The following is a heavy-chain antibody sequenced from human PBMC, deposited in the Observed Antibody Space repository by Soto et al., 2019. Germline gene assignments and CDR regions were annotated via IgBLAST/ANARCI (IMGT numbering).Heavy chain of an antibody. CDR3: ARMAAAGVYYYYGMDV. J-gene: IGHJ6*02. CDR2: VDWDDDK. V-gene: IGHV2-70*20. D-gene: IGHD6-13*01. Sequence: SGPTLVNPTETLTLTCTLSGFSLSTTGMCVSWVRQAPGKALEWLGTVDWDDDKYYNPSLKTRLTISRDTSKNQVVLTMTNMDPVDTATYYCARMAAAGVYYYYGMDVWGPGDTVTVSS. CDR1: GFSLSTTGMC.